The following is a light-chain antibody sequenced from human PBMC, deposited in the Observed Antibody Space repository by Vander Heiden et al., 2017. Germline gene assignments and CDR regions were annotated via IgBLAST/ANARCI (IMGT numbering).Light chain of an antibody. CDR2: DVS. CDR3: QQRSNWPLT. CDR1: QSVSSY. V-gene: IGKV3-11*01. J-gene: IGKJ4*01. Sequence: EIVLTQSPATLSLSPGERATLSCRASQSVSSYLACYQQKPGQAPRLLIYDVSNRATGIPARFSGSGSGTDFTLTINSLEPEDFAVYYCQQRSNWPLTFGGGTKVEIK.